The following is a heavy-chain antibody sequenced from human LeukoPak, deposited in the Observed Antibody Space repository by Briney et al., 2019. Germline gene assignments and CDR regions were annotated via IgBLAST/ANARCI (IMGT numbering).Heavy chain of an antibody. CDR1: GFTFRNYV. Sequence: GGSLRLSCAASGFTFRNYVIHRARQAPGKGLEWVAVTSSDLNVKLYADSVKGRFTISRDNSRSTLYLQMNSLRPEDTAIYYCAREGYYGSGSPPSLYFDYWGQGTLVTVSS. CDR2: TSSDLNVK. D-gene: IGHD3-10*01. J-gene: IGHJ4*02. V-gene: IGHV3-30-3*01. CDR3: AREGYYGSGSPPSLYFDY.